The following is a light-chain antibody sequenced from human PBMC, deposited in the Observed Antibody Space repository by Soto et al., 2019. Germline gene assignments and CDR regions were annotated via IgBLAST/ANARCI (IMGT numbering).Light chain of an antibody. CDR2: EVS. CDR1: SSDVGRYNL. Sequence: QPSLTQPAPVSGSPGQPHTISCTGNSSDVGRYNLVSWYQQHPGKAPKLMIYEVSKRPSGVSNRFSGSKSGNTASLTISGLQAEDEADYYCCSYAGSSTYVFGPGTKVTVL. V-gene: IGLV2-23*02. J-gene: IGLJ1*01. CDR3: CSYAGSSTYV.